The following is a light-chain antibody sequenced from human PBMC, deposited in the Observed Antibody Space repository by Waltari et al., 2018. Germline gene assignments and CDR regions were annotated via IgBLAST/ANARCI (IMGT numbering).Light chain of an antibody. Sequence: EIVLTQSPATLSLSPGERATLSCRASQSVSSYLAWYQQKPGRAPRLLIYDASNRATGIPARFSGSGSGTDFTLTISSLEPEDFAVYYCQQRSNWPPFYTFGQGTKLGIK. CDR1: QSVSSY. CDR2: DAS. J-gene: IGKJ2*01. CDR3: QQRSNWPPFYT. V-gene: IGKV3-11*01.